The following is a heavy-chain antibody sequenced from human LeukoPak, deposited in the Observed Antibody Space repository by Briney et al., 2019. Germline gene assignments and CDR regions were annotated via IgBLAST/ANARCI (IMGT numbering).Heavy chain of an antibody. CDR3: ARGYYYGSGSYWGFDY. V-gene: IGHV3-13*01. D-gene: IGHD3-10*01. CDR2: IGTAGDT. J-gene: IGHJ4*02. CDR1: GFTFSSYX. Sequence: GGSLRXSCAASGFTFSSYXMXXXRQATGKXXXXXXXIGTAGDTHYPGSVXGXFTISRENAKNSLYLQMSSLRAGDTAVYYCARGYYYGSGSYWGFDYWGQGTLVTVSS.